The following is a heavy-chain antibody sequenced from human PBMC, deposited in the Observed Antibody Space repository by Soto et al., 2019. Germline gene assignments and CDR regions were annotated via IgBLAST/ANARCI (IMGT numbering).Heavy chain of an antibody. CDR3: ARTGHYYDSSGYYFGFDY. Sequence: SETLSLTCAVSGGSISSSNWWSWVRQPPGKGLEWIGEIYHSGSTNYNPSLKSRVTISVDKSKNQFSLKLSSVTAADTAVYYCARTGHYYDSSGYYFGFDYWGQGTLVTV. CDR1: GGSISSSNW. J-gene: IGHJ4*02. D-gene: IGHD3-22*01. V-gene: IGHV4-4*02. CDR2: IYHSGST.